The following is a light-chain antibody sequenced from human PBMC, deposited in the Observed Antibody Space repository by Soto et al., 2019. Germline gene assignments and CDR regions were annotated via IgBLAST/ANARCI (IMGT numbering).Light chain of an antibody. CDR2: DTF. V-gene: IGKV3-15*01. J-gene: IGKJ1*01. Sequence: EIVLTHSPAILSVSPWEIATLSCRASQSVTSNLAWYRQRPGQAPRLLIYDTFRRATGVPARFSGSGSGTEFTLTISSLQSEDFAVYYCQQYNDWPPWTFGQGTKVDIK. CDR1: QSVTSN. CDR3: QQYNDWPPWT.